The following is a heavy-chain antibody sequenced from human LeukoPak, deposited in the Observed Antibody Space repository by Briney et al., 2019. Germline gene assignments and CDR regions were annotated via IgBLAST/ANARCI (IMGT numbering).Heavy chain of an antibody. CDR2: IYTSGST. V-gene: IGHV4-4*07. Sequence: SETLSLTCTVSGGSISSYYWSWIRQPAGKGLEWIGRIYTSGSTNYNPSLKSRVTMSVDTSKNQFSLKLSSVTAADTAVYYCAREYYDILTGRPRGWFDAWGQGTLVTVSS. CDR3: AREYYDILTGRPRGWFDA. CDR1: GGSISSYY. J-gene: IGHJ5*02. D-gene: IGHD3-9*01.